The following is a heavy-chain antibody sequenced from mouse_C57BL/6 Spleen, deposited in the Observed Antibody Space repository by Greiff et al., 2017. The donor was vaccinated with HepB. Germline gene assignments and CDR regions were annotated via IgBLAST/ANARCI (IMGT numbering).Heavy chain of an antibody. J-gene: IGHJ2*01. CDR2: IWSGGST. V-gene: IGHV2-2*01. CDR1: GFSLTSYG. CDR3: ARNYYGSSYDYFDY. Sequence: QVQLQQSGPGLVQPSQSLSITCTVSGFSLTSYGVHWVRQSPGKGLEWLGVIWSGGSTDYNAAFISRLSISKDNPKSQVFFKMNSLQADDTAIYYCARNYYGSSYDYFDYWGQGTTLTVSS. D-gene: IGHD1-1*01.